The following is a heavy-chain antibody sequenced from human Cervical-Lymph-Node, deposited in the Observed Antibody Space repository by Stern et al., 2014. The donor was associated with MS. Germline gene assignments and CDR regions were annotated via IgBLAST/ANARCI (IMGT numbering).Heavy chain of an antibody. CDR3: ARDCSGGSCYSHRYFDL. D-gene: IGHD2-15*01. CDR1: GGTFSSYA. V-gene: IGHV1-69*09. Sequence: QVQLVQSGAEVKKPGSSVKVSCKASGGTFSSYAISWVRQAPGQGLEWMGRIIPILGIANYAQKFQGRVTITADKSTSTAYMELSSLRSEDTAVYYCARDCSGGSCYSHRYFDLWGRGTLVTVSS. CDR2: IIPILGIA. J-gene: IGHJ2*01.